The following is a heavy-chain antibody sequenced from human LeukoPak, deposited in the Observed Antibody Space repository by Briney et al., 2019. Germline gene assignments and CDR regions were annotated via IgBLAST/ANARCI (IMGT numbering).Heavy chain of an antibody. CDR2: IYPADSVT. J-gene: IGHJ4*02. Sequence: GESLKLSCKGSGYRFTSYWIGWVRQMPGKGLEWMGIIYPADSVTIYSPSFQGQVTISDDKSIGTAYLQWSSLKASDTAIYYCARGGPAYALDYWGQGTLVTVSS. D-gene: IGHD2-2*01. CDR1: GYRFTSYW. CDR3: ARGGPAYALDY. V-gene: IGHV5-51*01.